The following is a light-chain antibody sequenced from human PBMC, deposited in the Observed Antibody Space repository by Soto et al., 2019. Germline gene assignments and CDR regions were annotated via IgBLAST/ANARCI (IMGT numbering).Light chain of an antibody. CDR1: SSDVGSYNL. J-gene: IGLJ1*01. V-gene: IGLV2-23*02. CDR2: EVS. Sequence: QSVLTQPASVSGSPGQWITISCTGTSSDVGSYNLVSWYQQHPGKAPKLMIYEVSKRPSGVSNRFSGSKSGNTASLTISGLQAEDEADYYCCSYAGSSTYVFGTGTKLTVL. CDR3: CSYAGSSTYV.